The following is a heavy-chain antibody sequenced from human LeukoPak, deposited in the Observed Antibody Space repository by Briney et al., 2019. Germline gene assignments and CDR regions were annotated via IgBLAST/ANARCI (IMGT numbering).Heavy chain of an antibody. CDR3: ARDVAAAGEADYYYYYGMDV. CDR1: GFTFSDYY. J-gene: IGHJ6*04. D-gene: IGHD6-13*01. V-gene: IGHV3-11*06. CDR2: ISSSSSYT. Sequence: GGSLRLSCAASGFTFSDYYMSWIRQAPGKGLEWVSYISSSSSYTNYADSVKGRFTISRDNAKNSLYLQMNSLRAEDTAVYYCARDVAAAGEADYYYYYGMDVWGKGTTVTVPS.